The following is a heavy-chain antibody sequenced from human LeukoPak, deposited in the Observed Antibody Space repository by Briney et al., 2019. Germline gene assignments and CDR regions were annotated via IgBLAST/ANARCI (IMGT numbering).Heavy chain of an antibody. V-gene: IGHV4-59*01. CDR2: IYYSGST. CDR3: ARVAEMATITGYYYYYMDG. J-gene: IGHJ6*03. CDR1: GGSISSYY. D-gene: IGHD5-24*01. Sequence: SETLSLTCTVSGGSISSYYWSWLRQPPGKGLEWIGYIYYSGSTNYNPSLKSRVTISVDTSKNQFSLKLSSVTAADTAVYYCARVAEMATITGYYYYYMDGWGKGTTVTVSS.